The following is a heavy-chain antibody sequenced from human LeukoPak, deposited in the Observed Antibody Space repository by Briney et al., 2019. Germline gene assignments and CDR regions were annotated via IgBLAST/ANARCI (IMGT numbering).Heavy chain of an antibody. J-gene: IGHJ4*02. Sequence: TPPSSEDAVKGGGDDWSGIRKPQGKGLEWIGYIYYSGSTYYNPSLKSRVTISVDTSKNQFSLKLSSVTAADTAVYYCARVGSWYPGGYYFDYWGQGTLVTVSS. D-gene: IGHD6-13*01. CDR3: ARVGSWYPGGYYFDY. CDR1: EDAVKGGGDD. V-gene: IGHV4-30-4*01. CDR2: IYYSGST.